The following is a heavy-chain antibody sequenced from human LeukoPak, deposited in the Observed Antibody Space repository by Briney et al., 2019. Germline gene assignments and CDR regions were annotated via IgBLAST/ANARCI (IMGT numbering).Heavy chain of an antibody. CDR2: INPNSGGT. Sequence: ASVKVSCKASGYTFTAYYMHWVRQAPGHGLEWMGWINPNSGGTNYAQKFQGRVTMTRDTSISTAYMELSRLRSDDTAVYYCARANMDNWFDPWGQGTLVTVSS. CDR3: ARANMDNWFDP. J-gene: IGHJ5*02. CDR1: GYTFTAYY. D-gene: IGHD2-8*01. V-gene: IGHV1-2*02.